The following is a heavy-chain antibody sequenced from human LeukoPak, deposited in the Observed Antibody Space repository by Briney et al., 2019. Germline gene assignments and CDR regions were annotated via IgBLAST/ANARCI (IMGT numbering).Heavy chain of an antibody. D-gene: IGHD1-26*01. CDR3: ATDLAFIVGATPVIY. CDR2: FDPEDGET. J-gene: IGHJ4*02. CDR1: GYTLTELS. Sequence: ASVKVSCKVSGYTLTELSMHWVRQAPGKGLEWMGGFDPEDGETIYAQKFQGRVTMTEDTSTDTAYMELSSLRSEDTAAYYCATDLAFIVGATPVIYWGQGTLVTVSS. V-gene: IGHV1-24*01.